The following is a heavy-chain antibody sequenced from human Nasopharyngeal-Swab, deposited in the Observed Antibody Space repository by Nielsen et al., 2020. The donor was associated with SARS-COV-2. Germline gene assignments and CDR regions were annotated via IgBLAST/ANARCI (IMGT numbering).Heavy chain of an antibody. J-gene: IGHJ3*02. CDR3: ARALRWGAFDI. CDR2: ISSSSSYI. Sequence: GESLKISCAASGFTFSSYSMNWVRQAPGKGLEWVSSISSSSSYIYYADSVKGRSTISRDNAKNSLYLQMNSLRAEDTAVYYCARALRWGAFDIWGQGTMVTVSS. D-gene: IGHD4-23*01. CDR1: GFTFSSYS. V-gene: IGHV3-21*01.